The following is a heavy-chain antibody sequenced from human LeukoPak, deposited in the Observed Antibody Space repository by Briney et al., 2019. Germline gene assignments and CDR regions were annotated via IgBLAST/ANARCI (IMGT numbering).Heavy chain of an antibody. CDR2: ISDNGGSK. V-gene: IGHV3-23*01. J-gene: IGHJ4*02. D-gene: IGHD1-26*01. CDR1: GFTFSTYA. CDR3: AKGGKWDVTPFDY. Sequence: GGSLRLSCAASGFTFSTYAMSWVRQAPGKGLERVSAISDNGGSKHYADSVKGRFTISRDNSENTLYLQMNSLRAEDTAVYYCAKGGKWDVTPFDYWGQGTLVTVSS.